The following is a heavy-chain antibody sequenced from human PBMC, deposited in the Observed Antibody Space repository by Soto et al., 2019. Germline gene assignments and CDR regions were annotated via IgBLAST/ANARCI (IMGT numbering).Heavy chain of an antibody. CDR1: GGSISSSSYY. J-gene: IGHJ4*02. Sequence: QLQLQESGPGLVKPSETLSLTCTVSGGSISSSSYYWGWIRQPPGKGLEWIGSIYYSGSTYYNPSLTSGVTISVDTSKNQFSLKLSSVTAADTAVYYCARQLNYYGSGSYYDYWGQGTLVTVSS. V-gene: IGHV4-39*01. CDR3: ARQLNYYGSGSYYDY. D-gene: IGHD3-10*01. CDR2: IYYSGST.